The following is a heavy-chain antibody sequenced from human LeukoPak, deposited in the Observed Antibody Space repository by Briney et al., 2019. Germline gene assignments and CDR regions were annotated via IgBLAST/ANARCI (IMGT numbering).Heavy chain of an antibody. V-gene: IGHV4-38-2*01. J-gene: IGHJ4*02. CDR3: ARARGFEYSAREFDY. CDR1: GYSISSGYY. Sequence: SETLSLTCAVSGYSISSGYYWGWIRQPPGKGLEWIGSIYHSGSTYYNPSLKSRVTISVDTSKNQFSLKLSSVTAADTAVYYCARARGFEYSAREFDYWGQGTLVTVSS. D-gene: IGHD6-6*01. CDR2: IYHSGST.